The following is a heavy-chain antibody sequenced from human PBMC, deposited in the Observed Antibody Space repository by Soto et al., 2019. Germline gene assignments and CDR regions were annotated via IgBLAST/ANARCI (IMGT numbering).Heavy chain of an antibody. V-gene: IGHV4-4*02. CDR1: RYSINNNNW. CDR2: LHHGGST. CDR3: TKNSAYALDY. D-gene: IGHD5-12*01. J-gene: IGHJ4*02. Sequence: LSLTCDVSRYSINNNNWWSWVRQPPGGGLEWIGELHHGGSTNYNPSLESRATFSVDISRNQFFLKLSSVTAADTAVYYCTKNSAYALDYWGQGTLVTVSS.